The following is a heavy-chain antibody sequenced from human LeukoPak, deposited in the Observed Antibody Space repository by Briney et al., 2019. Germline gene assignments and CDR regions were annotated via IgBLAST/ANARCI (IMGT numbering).Heavy chain of an antibody. CDR1: GSTFSSYW. D-gene: IGHD1/OR15-1a*01. V-gene: IGHV3-7*01. CDR2: IKEDGSEK. CDR3: ARGTRVGTPYNWFDP. Sequence: PGGSLRLSCTTSGSTFSSYWMSWVRQAPGKGLEWLGNIKEDGSEKYDVDSVKGRFTISRDNAKNSLYLQMNSLRVEDTAIYYCARGTRVGTPYNWFDPWGQGTLVTVSS. J-gene: IGHJ5*02.